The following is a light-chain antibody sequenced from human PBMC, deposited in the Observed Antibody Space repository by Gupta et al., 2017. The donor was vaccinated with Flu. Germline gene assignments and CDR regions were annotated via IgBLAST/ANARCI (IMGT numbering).Light chain of an antibody. CDR3: QQDRSYPWT. V-gene: IGKV1-5*03. CDR2: KTS. Sequence: PSTLSASVGDRVTITCRASQSSDSWLAWYQQKPGKAPKLLIYKTSNLESGVPSRFSGSGSGTEFTLTISILHLDDFATYYCQQDRSYPWTFGQGTTVEIK. J-gene: IGKJ1*01. CDR1: QSSDSW.